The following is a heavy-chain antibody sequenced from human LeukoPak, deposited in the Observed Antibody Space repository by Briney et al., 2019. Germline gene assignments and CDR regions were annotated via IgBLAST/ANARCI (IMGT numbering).Heavy chain of an antibody. CDR1: GFTFSNFA. J-gene: IGHJ4*02. D-gene: IGHD6-13*01. CDR2: ISSDGSYK. V-gene: IGHV3-30*04. CDR3: ARAPPDSWIDN. Sequence: GGSLRLSCAASGFTFSNFALYWVRQAPGKGLEWVTVISSDGSYKYYADSVKGRFTISRDNSKNTVCLQMNSLRDEDTAVYYCARAPPDSWIDNWGQGTLVTVSS.